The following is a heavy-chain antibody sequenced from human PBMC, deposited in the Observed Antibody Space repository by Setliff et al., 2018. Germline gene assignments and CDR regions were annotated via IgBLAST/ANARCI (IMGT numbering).Heavy chain of an antibody. J-gene: IGHJ4*02. D-gene: IGHD6-6*01. Sequence: PGGSLRLSCAASGFTFSIYSMNWLRQAPGKGLEWVSYISSGSISTTHYADSVRGRFTVSRDNAKNTLYLQMNSLRVEDTALYYCAKSSGSSSSTNLEYLGPGTLVTVSS. CDR3: AKSSGSSSSTNLEY. CDR2: ISSGSISTT. CDR1: GFTFSIYS. V-gene: IGHV3-48*01.